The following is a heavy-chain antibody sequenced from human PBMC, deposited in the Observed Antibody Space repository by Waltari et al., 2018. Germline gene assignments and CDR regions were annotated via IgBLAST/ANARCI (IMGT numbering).Heavy chain of an antibody. CDR3: ARDQYFSRSYYGMDV. CDR1: GFTFRSFS. V-gene: IGHV3-48*01. D-gene: IGHD3-9*01. J-gene: IGHJ6*02. CDR2: ISSDGTTI. Sequence: EVQLVESGGGLVKPGGSLRLSCAASGFTFRSFSMNWVRQAPGKGLECISYISSDGTTIYDADSVKGRFTISRDNAKNSVYLQMNSLRAEDTAVYYCARDQYFSRSYYGMDVWGQGTTVTVS.